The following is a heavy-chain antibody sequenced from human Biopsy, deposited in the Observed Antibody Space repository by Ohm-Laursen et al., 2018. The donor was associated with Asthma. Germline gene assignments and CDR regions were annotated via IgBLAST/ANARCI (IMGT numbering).Heavy chain of an antibody. CDR2: IHKNGIG. J-gene: IGHJ3*01. V-gene: IGHV4-39*01. CDR3: ARQKLAAAEGPFDL. D-gene: IGHD6-13*01. CDR1: NGSISSNFYY. Sequence: TLSLTCPVSNGSISSNFYYWGWIRQPPGKGLEWVGSIHKNGIGYYKSSFKSRLTISVDTSKNQFSLKVTSVTAADTAVYYCARQKLAAAEGPFDLWGQGTMVTVSS.